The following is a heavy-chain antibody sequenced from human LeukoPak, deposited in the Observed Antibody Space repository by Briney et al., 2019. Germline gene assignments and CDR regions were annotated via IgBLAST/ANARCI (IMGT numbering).Heavy chain of an antibody. J-gene: IGHJ6*02. CDR3: ARSYYYDSSGYYYLRNYYYYGMDV. CDR1: GFTFSSYA. CDR2: IYYSGST. D-gene: IGHD3-22*01. Sequence: GSLRLSCAASGFTFSSYAMSWIRQPPGKGLEWIGYIYYSGSTNYNPSLKSRVTISVDTSKNQFSLKLSSVTAADTAVYYCARSYYYDSSGYYYLRNYYYYGMDVWGQGTTVTVSS. V-gene: IGHV4-59*08.